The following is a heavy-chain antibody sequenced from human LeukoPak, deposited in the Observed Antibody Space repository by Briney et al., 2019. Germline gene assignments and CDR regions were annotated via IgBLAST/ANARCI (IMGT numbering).Heavy chain of an antibody. CDR2: ISYDGSNK. J-gene: IGHJ3*02. D-gene: IGHD3-3*01. Sequence: SGGSLRLSCAASGFTFSSYAMHWVRQAPGKGLEWVAVISYDGSNKYYADSVKGRFTISRDNSKNTLYLQMNSLRAEDTAVYYCARDGVTIFGVVIITRGAFDIWGQGTMVTVSS. CDR1: GFTFSSYA. CDR3: ARDGVTIFGVVIITRGAFDI. V-gene: IGHV3-30*04.